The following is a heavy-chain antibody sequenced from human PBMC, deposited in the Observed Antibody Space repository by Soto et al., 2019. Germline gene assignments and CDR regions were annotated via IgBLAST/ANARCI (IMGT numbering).Heavy chain of an antibody. CDR3: ARPLYGSSTSYYAFDI. Sequence: SETLSLTCTVSGGSISSSSYYWGWIRQPPGKGLEWIGSIYYGGRTYYNPSLKSRVTISRDTSKNQFSLKLSSVTAADTAVYYCARPLYGSSTSYYAFDIWGQGTMVTVSS. D-gene: IGHD2-2*01. J-gene: IGHJ3*02. CDR1: GGSISSSSYY. CDR2: IYYGGRT. V-gene: IGHV4-39*01.